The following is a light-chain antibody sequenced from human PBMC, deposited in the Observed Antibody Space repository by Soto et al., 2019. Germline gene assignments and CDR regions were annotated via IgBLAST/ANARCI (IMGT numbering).Light chain of an antibody. Sequence: QSVLTQPASVSGSPGQSIPISCTGTSSDVGGYNYVSWYQHHPGKAPKLMIYDVSNRPSGISNRFSGSKSGNTASLTISGLQPEDEGDYYCSSYTTSNTRQIVFGTGTKVTV. CDR1: SSDVGGYNY. J-gene: IGLJ1*01. CDR2: DVS. CDR3: SSYTTSNTRQIV. V-gene: IGLV2-14*03.